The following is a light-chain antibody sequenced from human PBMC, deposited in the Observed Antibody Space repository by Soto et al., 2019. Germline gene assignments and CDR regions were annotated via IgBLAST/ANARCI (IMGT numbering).Light chain of an antibody. CDR3: QQYGSSSWT. Sequence: LSPGESATLSCRASQSVSSSYFAWYQQRFGQAPRLLIYGAFIIVSCIPVRFCVCVCGTYFTFIISRLEAEDFAVYYCQQYGSSSWTFGQGNKVDIK. J-gene: IGKJ1*01. CDR2: GAF. V-gene: IGKV3-20*01. CDR1: QSVSSSY.